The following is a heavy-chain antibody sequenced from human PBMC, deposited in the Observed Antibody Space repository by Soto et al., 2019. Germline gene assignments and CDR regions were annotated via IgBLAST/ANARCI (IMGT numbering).Heavy chain of an antibody. CDR3: ATSGECGGDCYVYRMDV. J-gene: IGHJ6*02. Sequence: VQLVQSGAVVKKPGSSVKVSCKASGGSFNSFAISWVRQAPGQGLEWMGGIIPIFGAASYGQRIQGRVKITAEESTSTDFMELRSLRSEHTAVHYCATSGECGGDCYVYRMDVWGHGTT. CDR2: IIPIFGAA. V-gene: IGHV1-69*01. CDR1: GGSFNSFA. D-gene: IGHD2-21*02.